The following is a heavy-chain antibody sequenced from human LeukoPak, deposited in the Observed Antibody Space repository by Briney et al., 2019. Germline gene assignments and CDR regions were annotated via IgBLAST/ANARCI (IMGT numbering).Heavy chain of an antibody. D-gene: IGHD3-16*02. V-gene: IGHV3-48*03. CDR2: TSSSGSTI. CDR1: GFTFSSYE. J-gene: IGHJ4*02. Sequence: PGGSLRLSCAASGFTFSSYEMNWVRQAPGKGLELVSYTSSSGSTIYYADSVKGRFTISRDNAKNSLHLQMNSLRAEDTAVYYCARDLRGNDYVWGSYRYIDYWGQGTLVTVSS. CDR3: ARDLRGNDYVWGSYRYIDY.